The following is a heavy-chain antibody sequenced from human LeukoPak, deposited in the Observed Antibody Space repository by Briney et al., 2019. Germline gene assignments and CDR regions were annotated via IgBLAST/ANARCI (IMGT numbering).Heavy chain of an antibody. Sequence: GASVKVSCKASGYTFTSYDINWVRQATGQGLEWMGWMNPNSGNTGYAQKFQGRVTMTRNTSISTAYMELSSLRSEDTAVYCCAREAGHSGGSYFDYWGQGTLVTVSS. CDR1: GYTFTSYD. CDR3: AREAGHSGGSYFDY. V-gene: IGHV1-8*01. CDR2: MNPNSGNT. D-gene: IGHD1-26*01. J-gene: IGHJ4*02.